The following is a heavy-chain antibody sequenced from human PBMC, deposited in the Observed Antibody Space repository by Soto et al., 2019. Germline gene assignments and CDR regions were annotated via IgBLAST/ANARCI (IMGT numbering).Heavy chain of an antibody. CDR1: GFTFSSYA. D-gene: IGHD6-13*01. Sequence: GGSLRLSCAASGFTFSSYAMSWVRQAPGKGLEWASAISGSGGSTYYADSVKGRFTISRDNSKNTLYLQMNSLRAEDTAVYYCAKGTKIAAAGHYYYYGMDVWGQGTTVTVSS. CDR3: AKGTKIAAAGHYYYYGMDV. J-gene: IGHJ6*02. V-gene: IGHV3-23*01. CDR2: ISGSGGST.